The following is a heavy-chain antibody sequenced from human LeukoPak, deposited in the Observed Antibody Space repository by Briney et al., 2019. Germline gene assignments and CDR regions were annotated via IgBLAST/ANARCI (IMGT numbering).Heavy chain of an antibody. V-gene: IGHV3-30-3*01. CDR3: ARSRGGYPDY. D-gene: IGHD1-26*01. Sequence: PGRSLRLSCAASGFTFSSYAMHRVRQAPGKGLEWVAVISYDGSNKYYADSVKGRFTISRDNSKNTLYLQMNSLRAEDTAVYYCARSRGGYPDYWGQGTLVTVSS. J-gene: IGHJ4*02. CDR1: GFTFSSYA. CDR2: ISYDGSNK.